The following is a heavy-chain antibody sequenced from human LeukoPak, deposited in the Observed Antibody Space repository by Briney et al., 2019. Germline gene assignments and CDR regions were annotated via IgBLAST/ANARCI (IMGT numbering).Heavy chain of an antibody. CDR2: IYPGDSDT. CDR1: GYSFTNYW. D-gene: IGHD2-2*01. V-gene: IGHV5-51*01. Sequence: GESLKISCQASGYSFTNYWIGWVRQMPGKGLEWMGIIYPGDSDTRYRPSFQGQLTISADKSISTAYLQWSSLKASDTAMYYCARSYCSSTSCPSYFDYWGQGTLVTVSS. J-gene: IGHJ4*02. CDR3: ARSYCSSTSCPSYFDY.